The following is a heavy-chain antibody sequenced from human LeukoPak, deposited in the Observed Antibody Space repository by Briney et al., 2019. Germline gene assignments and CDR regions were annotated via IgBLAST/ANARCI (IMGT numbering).Heavy chain of an antibody. CDR1: SYSISSGYY. J-gene: IGHJ5*02. Sequence: SETLSLTCIVSSYSISSGYYWGWIRQPPGKGLEWIGSIYHSGSTDYNPSLKSRVTISVDTSKNQFSLKLRSVTAADTAVYFCASQQQLVLWDWFDPWGQGTLVTVSS. CDR3: ASQQQLVLWDWFDP. V-gene: IGHV4-38-2*02. D-gene: IGHD1-1*01. CDR2: IYHSGST.